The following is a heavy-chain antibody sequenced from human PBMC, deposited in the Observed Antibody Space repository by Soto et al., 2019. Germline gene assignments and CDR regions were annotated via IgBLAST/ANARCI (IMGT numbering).Heavy chain of an antibody. V-gene: IGHV3-74*01. CDR1: GLTFSSYW. CDR3: ASKVGATIDY. Sequence: EVQLVESGGGLVQPGGSLRLSCAASGLTFSSYWMHWVRQAPGKGLEWVSRIDSGGSGTSYGDSVKGRFTISRDNAKNTLYLQMNSLRAEDTAVYYCASKVGATIDYWGQGTLVTVSS. D-gene: IGHD1-26*01. J-gene: IGHJ4*02. CDR2: IDSGGSGT.